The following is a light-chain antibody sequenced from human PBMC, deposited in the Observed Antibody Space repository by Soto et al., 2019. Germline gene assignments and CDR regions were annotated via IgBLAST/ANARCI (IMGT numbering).Light chain of an antibody. CDR2: INYDGTH. CDR1: SGYSTNA. CDR3: QSLGTGIQV. J-gene: IGLJ3*02. V-gene: IGLV4-69*01. Sequence: QTVVTQSPSASDSLGASVKLTCTLSSGYSTNAIAWHQQQSEKGPRFLMKINYDGTHSKGDGFFDRFSGSSSGAERHLSISSLQSEDEADYYCQSLGTGIQVFGGGTKLTVL.